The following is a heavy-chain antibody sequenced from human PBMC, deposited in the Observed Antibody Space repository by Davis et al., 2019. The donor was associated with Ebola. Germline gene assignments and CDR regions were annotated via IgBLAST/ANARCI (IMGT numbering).Heavy chain of an antibody. CDR2: IPGSGGTP. CDR3: SKGSDFWSGYHDGFDS. Sequence: GESLKISCAASGFVFTNFAMNWVRQAPGKGLEWVSTIPGSGGTPFSADSVKDRFIISRDNSKNTLYLQMNSLRAEDTAIYYCSKGSDFWSGYHDGFDSWGQGALVTVSS. J-gene: IGHJ5*01. CDR1: GFVFTNFA. V-gene: IGHV3-23*01. D-gene: IGHD3/OR15-3a*01.